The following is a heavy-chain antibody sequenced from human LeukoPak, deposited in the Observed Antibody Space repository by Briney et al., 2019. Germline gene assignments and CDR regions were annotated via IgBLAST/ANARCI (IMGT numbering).Heavy chain of an antibody. CDR1: GFTFNNYG. CDR3: AKGPLRGTAAAIDY. J-gene: IGHJ4*02. CDR2: ISYDGRNI. D-gene: IGHD2-2*01. V-gene: IGHV3-30*18. Sequence: RPGKSLRLSCAASGFTFNNYGMHWVRQAPGKGLEWVAVISYDGRNIHYPDSVKGRFTISRDISTDTLWLQMDSLRTEDTAVYYCAKGPLRGTAAAIDYWGQGTLVTVSS.